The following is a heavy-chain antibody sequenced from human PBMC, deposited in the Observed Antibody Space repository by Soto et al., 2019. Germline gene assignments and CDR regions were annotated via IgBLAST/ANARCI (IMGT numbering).Heavy chain of an antibody. J-gene: IGHJ3*02. V-gene: IGHV4-59*08. CDR3: ARHGWLGYCSSTSCLGSFDI. Sequence: QVQLQESGPGLVKPSETLSLTCTVSGGSISSYYWSWIRQPPGKGLEWIGYIYYSGSTNYNPSLKSRVTISVDTSKNQFSLKLSSVTAADTAVYYCARHGWLGYCSSTSCLGSFDIWGQGTRVTVSS. D-gene: IGHD2-2*01. CDR2: IYYSGST. CDR1: GGSISSYY.